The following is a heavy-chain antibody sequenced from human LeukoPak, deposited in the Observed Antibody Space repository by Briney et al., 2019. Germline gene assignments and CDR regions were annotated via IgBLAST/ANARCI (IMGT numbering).Heavy chain of an antibody. D-gene: IGHD6-19*01. CDR1: GFTFSSYS. V-gene: IGHV3-23*01. CDR3: AKDPLTGWFDY. Sequence: GGSLRLSCAASGFTFSSYSMNWVRQAPGKGLEWVSRISRNADTTWDAHSAKGRFAISRDNTRNTLYLEMNNLRVEDTAVYYCAKDPLTGWFDYWGQGALVIVSS. CDR2: ISRNADTT. J-gene: IGHJ4*02.